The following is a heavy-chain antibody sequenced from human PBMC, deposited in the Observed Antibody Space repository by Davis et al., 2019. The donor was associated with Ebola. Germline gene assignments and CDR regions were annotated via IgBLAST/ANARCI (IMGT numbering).Heavy chain of an antibody. CDR1: GGSISSSSYY. V-gene: IGHV4-39*01. CDR2: IYYSGST. CDR3: ARHNYCSSTSCYTGPYIDY. J-gene: IGHJ4*02. Sequence: PSETLSLTCTVSGGSISSSSYYWGWIRQPPGKGLEWIGSIYYSGSTYYNPSLKSRVTISVDTSKNQFSLKLSSVTAADTAVYYCARHNYCSSTSCYTGPYIDYWGQGTLVTVSS. D-gene: IGHD2-2*02.